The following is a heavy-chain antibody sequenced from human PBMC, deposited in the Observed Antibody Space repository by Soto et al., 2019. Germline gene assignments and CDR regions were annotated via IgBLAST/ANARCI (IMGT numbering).Heavy chain of an antibody. CDR2: IYTSGST. V-gene: IGHV4-4*07. CDR1: GGSISRYY. CDR3: ARLGYYGSGSYYKNWFDP. D-gene: IGHD3-10*01. J-gene: IGHJ5*02. Sequence: SATLSLTSTAPGGSISRYYWSSIFHSAWKLLEWIGRIYTSGSTNYNPSLKSRVTISVDTSKNQFSLKLSSVTAADTAVYYCARLGYYGSGSYYKNWFDPWAQATLVTINS.